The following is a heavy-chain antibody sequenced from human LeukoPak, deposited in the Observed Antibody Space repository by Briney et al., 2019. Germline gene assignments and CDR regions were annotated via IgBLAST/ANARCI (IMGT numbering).Heavy chain of an antibody. J-gene: IGHJ4*02. CDR3: ARGWSYYDY. CDR2: MYYSGST. V-gene: IGHV4-59*01. Sequence: SETLSLTCTVSGDSISPYRWSWIRQPPGKGLEWIGYMYYSGSTNYNPSLKSRVTMSIDTSKNQFSLKLNSVTAADTAVYYCARGWSYYDYWGQGTLVTVSS. D-gene: IGHD3-3*01. CDR1: GDSISPYR.